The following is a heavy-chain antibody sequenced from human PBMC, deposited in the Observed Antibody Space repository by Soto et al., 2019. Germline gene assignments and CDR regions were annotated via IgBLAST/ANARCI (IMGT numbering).Heavy chain of an antibody. J-gene: IGHJ6*03. D-gene: IGHD4-4*01. CDR3: ARHMPEEFDYSNYAWYYYMDV. V-gene: IGHV1-2*04. CDR2: INPNSGGT. Sequence: ASVKVSCKASGYTFTGYYMHWVRQAPGQGLEWMGWINPNSGGTNYAQKFQGWVTKTRDKSISTAYLQWSSLKASDTAMYYCARHMPEEFDYSNYAWYYYMDVWGKGTTVTVSS. CDR1: GYTFTGYY.